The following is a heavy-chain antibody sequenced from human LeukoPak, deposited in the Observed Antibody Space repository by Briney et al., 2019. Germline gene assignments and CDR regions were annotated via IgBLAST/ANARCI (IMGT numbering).Heavy chain of an antibody. CDR3: ARYRNEALFAFDI. J-gene: IGHJ3*02. V-gene: IGHV4-4*07. Sequence: PSETLSLTCTVSGGSISSYYWSWIRQPAGKGLEWIGRIYTSGSTKYNPSLKSRVTISVDTSKTQFSLKLNSVTAADTAVYYCARYRNEALFAFDIWGQGTMVTVSS. D-gene: IGHD1-14*01. CDR2: IYTSGST. CDR1: GGSISSYY.